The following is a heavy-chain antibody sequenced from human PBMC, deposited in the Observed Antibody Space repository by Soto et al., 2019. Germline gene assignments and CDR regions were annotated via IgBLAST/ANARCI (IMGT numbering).Heavy chain of an antibody. J-gene: IGHJ4*02. Sequence: VGSLRLSCAASGFTFSSYSMNWVRQAPGKGLEWVSSISSSSSYIYYADSVKGRFTISRDNAKNSLYLQMNSLRAEDTAVYYCARREDYGDYPFDYWGQGTLVTVSS. CDR3: ARREDYGDYPFDY. V-gene: IGHV3-21*01. D-gene: IGHD4-17*01. CDR1: GFTFSSYS. CDR2: ISSSSSYI.